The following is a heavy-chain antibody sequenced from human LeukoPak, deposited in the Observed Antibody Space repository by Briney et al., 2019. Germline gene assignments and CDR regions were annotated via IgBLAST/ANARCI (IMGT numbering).Heavy chain of an antibody. CDR2: IYSGGST. D-gene: IGHD3-22*01. V-gene: IGHV3-53*01. CDR1: GFTVSSNY. J-gene: IGHJ5*02. CDR3: AKDQRTSDSSGYYYVINWFDP. Sequence: GGSLRLSCAASGFTVSSNYMSWVRQAPGKGLEWVSVIYSGGSTYYADSVKGRFTISRDNSKNTLYLQMNSLRAEDTAVYYCAKDQRTSDSSGYYYVINWFDPWGQGTLVTVSS.